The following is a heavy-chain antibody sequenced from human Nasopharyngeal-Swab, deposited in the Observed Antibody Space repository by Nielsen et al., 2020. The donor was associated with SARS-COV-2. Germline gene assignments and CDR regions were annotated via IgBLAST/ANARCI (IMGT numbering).Heavy chain of an antibody. J-gene: IGHJ4*02. CDR3: ARRGSGGWYPPYYFDY. V-gene: IGHV3-53*01. CDR2: IYRGGNT. CDR1: GFTFSSYS. D-gene: IGHD6-19*01. Sequence: GGSLRLSCAASGFTFSSYSMNWVRQAPGKGLEWVSVIYRGGNTYYAGSVRGRFTISRDNSKNTLYLQMNSLRAEDTAVYYCARRGSGGWYPPYYFDYWGQGTLVTVSS.